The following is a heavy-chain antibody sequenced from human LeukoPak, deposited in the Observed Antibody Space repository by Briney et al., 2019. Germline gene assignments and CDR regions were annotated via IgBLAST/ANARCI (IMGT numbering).Heavy chain of an antibody. V-gene: IGHV3-33*01. J-gene: IGHJ3*02. CDR2: IWYDGSNK. Sequence: PGRSLRLSCAASGFTFSSYGMHWVRQAPGKGLEWVAVIWYDGSNKYYADSVKGRFTISRDNSKNTLYLKMNSLRAEDTAVYYCARQYYDSSGYSVDAFDIWGQGTMVTVSS. D-gene: IGHD3-22*01. CDR3: ARQYYDSSGYSVDAFDI. CDR1: GFTFSSYG.